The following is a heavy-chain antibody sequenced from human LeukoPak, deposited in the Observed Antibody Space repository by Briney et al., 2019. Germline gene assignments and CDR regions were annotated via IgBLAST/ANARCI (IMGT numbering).Heavy chain of an antibody. J-gene: IGHJ4*02. CDR2: ISYDGSNK. CDR3: AKEARIMVRGPGGSDY. V-gene: IGHV3-30*04. CDR1: GFTFSSYA. Sequence: PGGSLRLSCAASGFTFSSYAMHWVRQAPGKGLEWVAVISYDGSNKYYADSVKGRFTISRDNSKNTLYLQMNSLRAEDTAVYYCAKEARIMVRGPGGSDYWGQGTLVTGSS. D-gene: IGHD3-10*01.